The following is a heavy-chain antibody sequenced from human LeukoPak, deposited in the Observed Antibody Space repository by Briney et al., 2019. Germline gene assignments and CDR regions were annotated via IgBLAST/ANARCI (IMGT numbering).Heavy chain of an antibody. CDR1: GFTFSSFS. Sequence: PGGSLRLSCAASGFTFSSFSMNWVRQAPGKGLEWVSSISSSSSFIYYADSVKGRFTISRDNAKNSLDLQMSSLRVEDTAVYYCARGLKAARPLSPFHPAFDTWGQGTLVTVSS. D-gene: IGHD6-6*01. CDR3: ARGLKAARPLSPFHPAFDT. CDR2: ISSSSSFI. V-gene: IGHV3-21*01. J-gene: IGHJ3*02.